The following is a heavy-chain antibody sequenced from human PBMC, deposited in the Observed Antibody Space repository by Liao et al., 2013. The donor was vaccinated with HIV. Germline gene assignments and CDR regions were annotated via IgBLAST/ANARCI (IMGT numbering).Heavy chain of an antibody. CDR3: ARETPYCSGGSCNFDAFDI. D-gene: IGHD2-15*01. Sequence: QVQLQESGPGLVKPSQTLSLTCTVSGGSISSGSYYWSWIRQPAGKGLEWIGRIYTSGSTNYNPSLKSRVTISVDTSKNQFSLKLSSVTAADTAVYYCARETPYCSGGSCNFDAFDIWGQGTMVTVSS. J-gene: IGHJ3*02. CDR1: GGSISSGSYY. V-gene: IGHV4-61*02. CDR2: IYTSGST.